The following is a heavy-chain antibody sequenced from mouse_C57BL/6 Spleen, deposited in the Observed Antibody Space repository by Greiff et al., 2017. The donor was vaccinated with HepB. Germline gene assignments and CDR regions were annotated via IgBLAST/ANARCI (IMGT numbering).Heavy chain of an antibody. CDR1: GFTFSSYA. CDR3: AGSITSYAMDY. CDR2: ISDGGSYT. J-gene: IGHJ4*01. D-gene: IGHD1-1*01. Sequence: EVQRVESGGGLVKPGGSLKLSCAASGFTFSSYAMSWVRQTPEKRLEWVATISDGGSYTYYPDNVKGRFTISRDNAKNNLYLQMSHLKSEDTAMYYCAGSITSYAMDYWGQGTSVTVSS. V-gene: IGHV5-4*01.